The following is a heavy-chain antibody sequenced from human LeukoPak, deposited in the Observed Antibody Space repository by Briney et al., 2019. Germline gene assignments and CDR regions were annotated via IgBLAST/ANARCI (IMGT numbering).Heavy chain of an antibody. Sequence: GGSLRLSCAASGFTFSSYAMSWVRQAPGKGLEWVSDISNSGGSTYFADSVKGRFTISRDNSKNTLYLQMNSLRAEDTAVYYCAKAGGSSYYYDSSRGAFDIWGQGTMVTVSS. CDR1: GFTFSSYA. V-gene: IGHV3-23*01. J-gene: IGHJ3*02. CDR2: ISNSGGST. D-gene: IGHD3-22*01. CDR3: AKAGGSSYYYDSSRGAFDI.